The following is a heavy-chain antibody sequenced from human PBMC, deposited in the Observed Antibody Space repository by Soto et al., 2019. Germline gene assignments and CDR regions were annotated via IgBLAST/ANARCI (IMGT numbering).Heavy chain of an antibody. CDR3: ARAYGDYVGLYYFDC. CDR2: ISYDGSNK. V-gene: IGHV3-30-3*01. Sequence: GGSLRLSCAASGFTFSSYAMHWVRQAPGKGLEWVAVISYDGSNKYYADSVKGRFTISRDNSKNTLYLQMNSLRAEDTAVYYCARAYGDYVGLYYFDCWGQGTLVTVSS. CDR1: GFTFSSYA. D-gene: IGHD4-17*01. J-gene: IGHJ4*02.